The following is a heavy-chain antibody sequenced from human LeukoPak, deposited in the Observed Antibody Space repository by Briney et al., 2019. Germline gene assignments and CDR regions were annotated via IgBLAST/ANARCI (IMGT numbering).Heavy chain of an antibody. CDR1: GFTFSSYW. D-gene: IGHD1-14*01. Sequence: GGSLRLSCAASGFTFSSYWMHWVRQAPGKGLVWVSRINSDGSSTSYADSVKGRFTISRDNAKNTLYLQMNSLRAEDTAVYYCARGEINIPDGYWGQGTLATVSS. V-gene: IGHV3-74*01. CDR2: INSDGSST. CDR3: ARGEINIPDGY. J-gene: IGHJ4*02.